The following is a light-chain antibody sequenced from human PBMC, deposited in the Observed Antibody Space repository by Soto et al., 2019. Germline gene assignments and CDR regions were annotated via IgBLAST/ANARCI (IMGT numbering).Light chain of an antibody. V-gene: IGKV1-39*01. J-gene: IGKJ1*01. CDR1: QIISTY. Sequence: DIQMTQSPSSLSASVGDRVTITCRASQIISTYLNWYQQRAGLAPRLLIYAASSLQSGVPPSFSGSGSGTDFTLTISSLQPEDFATYFCQQTYSAPPTFGQGTKVDI. CDR2: AAS. CDR3: QQTYSAPPT.